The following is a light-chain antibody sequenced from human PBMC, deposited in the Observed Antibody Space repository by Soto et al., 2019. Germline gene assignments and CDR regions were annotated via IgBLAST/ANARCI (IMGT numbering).Light chain of an antibody. CDR2: HVS. CDR3: SSYTSSSTDV. V-gene: IGLV2-14*01. J-gene: IGLJ1*01. Sequence: QSVLTQPASVSGSPGQSITISCTGTSSDVGAYNYVSWYQQHPGKAPKLMIYHVSSRPSGVSNRFSGSKSGNTASLTISGLQAEDEADYYCSSYTSSSTDVFGTGTKLTVL. CDR1: SSDVGAYNY.